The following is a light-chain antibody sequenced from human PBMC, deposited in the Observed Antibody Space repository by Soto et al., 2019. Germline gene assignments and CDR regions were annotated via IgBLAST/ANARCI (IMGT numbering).Light chain of an antibody. CDR1: QRVFYNSIKQNY. J-gene: IGKJ4*01. CDR3: QQYYETPLT. CDR2: WAS. V-gene: IGKV4-1*01. Sequence: IVVTQSPDSLAVSLGERATIYCQTSQRVFYNSIKQNYFVWYQQKPRLPPKLLISWASTRESGVPGRFSGSGSGTEFTLTISGLQAEDVAVYYCQQYYETPLTFGGGTKVEIK.